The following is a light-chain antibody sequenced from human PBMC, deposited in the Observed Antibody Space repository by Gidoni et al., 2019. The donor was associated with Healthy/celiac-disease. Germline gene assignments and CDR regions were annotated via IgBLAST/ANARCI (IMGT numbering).Light chain of an antibody. CDR2: DAS. CDR1: QSVSSY. CDR3: QQRSNWPPVLT. J-gene: IGKJ4*02. V-gene: IGKV3-11*01. Sequence: EIVLTQSPAPLSLSPGERATLSCRASQSVSSYLAWYQQKPGQAPRLLIYDASNRATGIPARFSGSGSGTDFTLTISSLEPEDFAVYYCQQRSNWPPVLTFXGXTKVEIK.